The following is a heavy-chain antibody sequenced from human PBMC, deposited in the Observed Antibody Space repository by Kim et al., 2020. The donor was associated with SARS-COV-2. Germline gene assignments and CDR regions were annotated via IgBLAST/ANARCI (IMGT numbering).Heavy chain of an antibody. CDR3: ASGSYPFDY. J-gene: IGHJ4*02. CDR2: SAK. Sequence: SAKNYVDSVRGRFTISRDNAKNSLDLQMNSLRAEDTAVYYCASGSYPFDYWGQGTLVTVSS. D-gene: IGHD3-10*01. V-gene: IGHV3-7*03.